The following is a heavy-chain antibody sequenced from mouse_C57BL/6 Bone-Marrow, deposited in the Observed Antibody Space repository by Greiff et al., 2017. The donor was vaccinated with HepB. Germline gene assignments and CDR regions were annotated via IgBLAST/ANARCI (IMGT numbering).Heavy chain of an antibody. CDR3: ARDGYYPYYYDY. D-gene: IGHD2-3*01. V-gene: IGHV5-9*01. CDR2: IGGGGGDT. Sequence: EVKLMESGGGLVKPGGSLKLSCAASGFTFSSYTMSWVRQTPGRRLEWVATIGGGGGDTYYTDSVKGRCTISRDKAKNTLYMQMSSLTSEDTALYYCARDGYYPYYYDYGGQGTTITVTA. J-gene: IGHJ2*01. CDR1: GFTFSSYT.